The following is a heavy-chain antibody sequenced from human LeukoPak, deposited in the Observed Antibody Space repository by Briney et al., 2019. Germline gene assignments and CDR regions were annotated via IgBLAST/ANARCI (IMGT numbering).Heavy chain of an antibody. CDR3: ARHSRTPLGAPRKFDP. D-gene: IGHD2-2*01. Sequence: SETLSLTWTVSGGSISSYYGSWIRQPPGKGRGWIGYIYYSGSTTYNPSLKSRVTISVDTSKNQFSLKLSSVTAADTAVYYGARHSRTPLGAPRKFDPWGQGTLVTVSS. CDR2: IYYSGST. J-gene: IGHJ5*02. V-gene: IGHV4-59*08. CDR1: GGSISSYY.